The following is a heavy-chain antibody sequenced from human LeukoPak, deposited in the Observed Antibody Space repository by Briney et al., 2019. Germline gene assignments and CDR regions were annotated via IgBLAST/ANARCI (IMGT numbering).Heavy chain of an antibody. CDR3: TRPPSFSDPFEY. Sequence: GESLKISCKGSGYSFTSYWIGWVRQMPGKGLEWMGIIYPGDSDTRYSPSFQGQVTISVDKSIATAYLHWSSLEASDTAMYYCTRPPSFSDPFEYWGQGTLVIVSS. J-gene: IGHJ4*02. D-gene: IGHD3-16*02. CDR2: IYPGDSDT. CDR1: GYSFTSYW. V-gene: IGHV5-51*01.